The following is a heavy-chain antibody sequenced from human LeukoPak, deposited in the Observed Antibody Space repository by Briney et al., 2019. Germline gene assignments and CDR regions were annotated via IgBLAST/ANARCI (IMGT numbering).Heavy chain of an antibody. D-gene: IGHD3-22*01. CDR1: GDSISSYY. V-gene: IGHV4-59*01. CDR3: AGYDSSGSDAFDI. Sequence: SETLSLTCTVSGDSISSYYCSWIRQPPGKGLEWIGYIYYSGSTSYNPSLKSRVTISLDTSNNQFSLKLRSVTAADTAVYYCAGYDSSGSDAFDIWGQGTMVTVSS. J-gene: IGHJ3*02. CDR2: IYYSGST.